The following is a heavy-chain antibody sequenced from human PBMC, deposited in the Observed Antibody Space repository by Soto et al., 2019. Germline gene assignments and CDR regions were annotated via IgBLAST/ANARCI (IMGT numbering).Heavy chain of an antibody. CDR3: ARDLDGLHDDTSGPFPRPG. D-gene: IGHD3-22*01. Sequence: PSETLSLTCTVSGGSISGGGYYWSWIRQAPGRGLEWIGYIHSSGSIYYNPSLKSRATMSIDTAGNQFSLKVSSVTVADTAVYYCARDLDGLHDDTSGPFPRPGWGQGTLVTVSS. J-gene: IGHJ1*01. CDR1: GGSISGGGYY. V-gene: IGHV4-30-4*01. CDR2: IHSSGSI.